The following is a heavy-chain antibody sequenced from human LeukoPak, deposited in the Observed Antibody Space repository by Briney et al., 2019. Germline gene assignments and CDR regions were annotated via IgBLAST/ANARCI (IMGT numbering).Heavy chain of an antibody. D-gene: IGHD3-16*01. CDR1: GGSISSYY. J-gene: IGHJ4*02. CDR2: IYYSGST. CDR3: ARRIWAKDSYYFDY. Sequence: SETLSLTCTVSGGSISSYYWSWIRQPPGKGLEWIGYIYYSGSTNYNPSLKSRVTISVDTSKNQFSLKLSSVTAADTAVYYCARRIWAKDSYYFDYWGQGTLATVSS. V-gene: IGHV4-59*08.